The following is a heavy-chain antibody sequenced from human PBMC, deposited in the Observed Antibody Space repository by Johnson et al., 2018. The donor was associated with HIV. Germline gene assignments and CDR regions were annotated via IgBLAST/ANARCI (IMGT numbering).Heavy chain of an antibody. CDR1: GFTFHSYA. J-gene: IGHJ3*02. Sequence: QVQLVESGGGVVQPGRSLRLSCVASGFTFHSYAMHWVRQAPGKGLEWISYISGSGGTMYSADSVKGRFTISRDNSKNTLYLQMNSLRAEDTAVYYCAREGTLGAFDIWGQGTMVTVSS. CDR3: AREGTLGAFDI. V-gene: IGHV3-30*04. CDR2: ISGSGGTM. D-gene: IGHD1-1*01.